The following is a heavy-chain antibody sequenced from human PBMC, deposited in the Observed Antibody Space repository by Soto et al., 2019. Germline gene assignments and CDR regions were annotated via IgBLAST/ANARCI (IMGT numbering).Heavy chain of an antibody. CDR2: SSGSGGST. Sequence: PWGSLRLSWAASGFTFNSYTMNRVRQAPGNGLEWPSSSSGSGGSTYYANSVKGRFTISIDKSRNALYLQINSMRAEHTAVDYCAKTYDSSAYSLPNAFDIWGQERMVTASS. J-gene: IGHJ3*02. D-gene: IGHD3-22*01. V-gene: IGHV3-23*01. CDR3: AKTYDSSAYSLPNAFDI. CDR1: GFTFNSYT.